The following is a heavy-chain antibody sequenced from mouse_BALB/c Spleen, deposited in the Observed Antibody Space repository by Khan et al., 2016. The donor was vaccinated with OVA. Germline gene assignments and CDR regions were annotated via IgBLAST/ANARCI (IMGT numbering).Heavy chain of an antibody. CDR3: ASNLTGSFAY. CDR1: GFTFSAYG. CDR2: INSDGGYT. Sequence: EVKLEESGGDLVKPGGSLRLSCAASGFTFSAYGMAWVRQAPDKRLEWVATINSDGGYTYYQDTVKGRFTISRNNAENTLALQMSSLKSEDTAIYYCASNLTGSFAYWGQGTLVTVSA. D-gene: IGHD4-1*01. J-gene: IGHJ3*01. V-gene: IGHV5-6*02.